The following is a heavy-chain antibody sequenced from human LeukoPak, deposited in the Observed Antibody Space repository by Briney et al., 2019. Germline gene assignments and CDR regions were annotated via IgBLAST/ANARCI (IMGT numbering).Heavy chain of an antibody. J-gene: IGHJ4*02. CDR2: IKSKASGGTI. V-gene: IGHV3-15*01. CDR1: GFTFKNAW. Sequence: GGSLRLSCAPSGFTFKNAWMNWVRQAPGKGPEWVGRIKSKASGGTIDYAAPVKGRFTISRDDSNNVLYLRMNSLKTEGTGVYYCTKDRPYSGSRNFDYWGQGTLVTVSS. D-gene: IGHD1-26*01. CDR3: TKDRPYSGSRNFDY.